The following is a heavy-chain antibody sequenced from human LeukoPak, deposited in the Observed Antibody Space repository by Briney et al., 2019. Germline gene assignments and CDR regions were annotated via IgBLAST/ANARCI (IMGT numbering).Heavy chain of an antibody. Sequence: SETLSLTCTVSGGSISSYYWSWIRQPPGKGLEWIGYIHYSGNTNYNPSLKSRVTISLDTSKNQFSLKLTSVTAADTAVYYCARARDIAVSYFGELLSSETYFDYWGQGTLVIVSS. CDR1: GGSISSYY. J-gene: IGHJ4*02. V-gene: IGHV4-59*01. CDR3: ARARDIAVSYFGELLSSETYFDY. D-gene: IGHD3-10*01. CDR2: IHYSGNT.